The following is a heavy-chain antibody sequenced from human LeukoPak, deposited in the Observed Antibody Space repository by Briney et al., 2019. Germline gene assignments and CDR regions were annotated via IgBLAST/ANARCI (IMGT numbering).Heavy chain of an antibody. D-gene: IGHD3-22*01. CDR1: GFTFSSYA. CDR2: ISYDGSNK. CDR3: ARDGRMGDSDEFDY. Sequence: GGSLRLSCAASGFTFSSYAMHWVRQAPGKGLEWVAVISYDGSNKYYADSGKGRFTISRDNSKNTLYLQMNSLRAEDTAVYYCARDGRMGDSDEFDYWGQGTLVTVSS. J-gene: IGHJ4*02. V-gene: IGHV3-30-3*01.